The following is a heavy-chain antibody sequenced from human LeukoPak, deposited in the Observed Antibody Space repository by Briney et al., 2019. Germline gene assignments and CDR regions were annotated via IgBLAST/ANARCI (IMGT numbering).Heavy chain of an antibody. Sequence: PGGSLRLSCAASGFTFNNYAMSWVRQAPGKVLEWVSSISSSSSYIYYADSVKGRFTISRDNAKNSLYLQMNSLRAEDTALYYCARGGENSGFDYWGQGTLVIVSS. CDR1: GFTFNNYA. V-gene: IGHV3-21*01. J-gene: IGHJ4*02. D-gene: IGHD6-19*01. CDR2: ISSSSSYI. CDR3: ARGGENSGFDY.